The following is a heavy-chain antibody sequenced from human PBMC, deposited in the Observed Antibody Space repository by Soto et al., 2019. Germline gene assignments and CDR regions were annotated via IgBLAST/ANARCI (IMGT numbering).Heavy chain of an antibody. CDR3: ARGTYDFWSGYYRDGFDI. Sequence: PRGSLRISCATSGFTFSSYEMNWVRQAPGKGLEWVSYISSSGSTIYYADSVKGRFTISRDNAKNSLYLQMNSLRAEDTAVYYCARGTYDFWSGYYRDGFDIWGQGTMFTVSS. CDR1: GFTFSSYE. CDR2: ISSSGSTI. D-gene: IGHD3-3*01. J-gene: IGHJ3*02. V-gene: IGHV3-48*03.